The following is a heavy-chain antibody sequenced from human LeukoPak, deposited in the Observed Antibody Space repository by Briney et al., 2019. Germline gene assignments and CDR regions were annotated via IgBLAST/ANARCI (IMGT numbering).Heavy chain of an antibody. Sequence: SETLSLTCAVSGGSISSGGYSWSWIRQPPGKGLGWFGYIYHSGSTYYNPSLKSRVTISVDRSKNQSSLKLSSVTAADTAVYYCARGISDYDILTGYYIRAFDIWGQGTMVTVSS. D-gene: IGHD3-9*01. CDR1: GGSISSGGYS. CDR3: ARGISDYDILTGYYIRAFDI. J-gene: IGHJ3*02. CDR2: IYHSGST. V-gene: IGHV4-30-2*01.